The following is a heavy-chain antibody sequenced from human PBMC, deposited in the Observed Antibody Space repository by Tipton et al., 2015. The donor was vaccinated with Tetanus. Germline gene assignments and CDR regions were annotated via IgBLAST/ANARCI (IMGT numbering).Heavy chain of an antibody. J-gene: IGHJ4*02. Sequence: SLRLACAASGFTFSTHGMHWVRQAPGKGLEWVALDWYDGTRKYYTESVEGRITISRENSKNTLYRHMDSLRVEDTATYFCARERFVGWLGPLDCRGQGTLVTDSA. V-gene: IGHV3-33*01. CDR1: GFTFSTHG. CDR2: DWYDGTRK. CDR3: ARERFVGWLGPLDC. D-gene: IGHD3-3*01.